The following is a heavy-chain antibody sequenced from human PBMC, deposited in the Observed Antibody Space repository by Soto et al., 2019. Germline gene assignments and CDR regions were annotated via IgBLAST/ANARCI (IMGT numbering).Heavy chain of an antibody. CDR2: ISAYNGNT. D-gene: IGHD6-13*01. V-gene: IGHV1-18*04. CDR1: DYTFTSYG. Sequence: ASVKVSCKASDYTFTSYGISWVRQAPGQGLEWMGWISAYNGNTNYAQKLQGRVTMTTDTSTSTAYMELRSLRSDDTAVYYCARDPSLFPYSSSWYPYWGQGTLVTVSS. CDR3: ARDPSLFPYSSSWYPY. J-gene: IGHJ4*02.